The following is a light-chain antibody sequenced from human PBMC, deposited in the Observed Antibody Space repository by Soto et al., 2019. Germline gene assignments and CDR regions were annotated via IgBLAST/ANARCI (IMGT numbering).Light chain of an antibody. J-gene: IGKJ1*01. V-gene: IGKV3-20*01. CDR3: QQYDSSPWT. CDR2: GAS. Sequence: EIVLTESPGTLSLSPGERATLSCRASQSVSSSYLAWYQQKPGQAPRLLIYGASSRATGIPDRFSGSGSGTDFTLTMSRLETEAFAVYYCQQYDSSPWTFGEGTKVEI. CDR1: QSVSSSY.